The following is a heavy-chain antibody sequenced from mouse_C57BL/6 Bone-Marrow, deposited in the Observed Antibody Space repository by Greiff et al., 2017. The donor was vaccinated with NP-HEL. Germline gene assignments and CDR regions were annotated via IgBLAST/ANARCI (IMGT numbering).Heavy chain of an antibody. CDR1: GFTFSDYY. D-gene: IGHD1-1*01. V-gene: IGHV5-16*01. CDR3: ARASSTVVGFDY. CDR2: INYDGSST. J-gene: IGHJ2*01. Sequence: EVKLMESEGGLVQPGSSMKLSCTASGFTFSDYYMAWVRQVPEKGLEWVANINYDGSSTYYLDSLKSRFIISRDNAKNILYLQMSSLKSEDTATYYCARASSTVVGFDYWGQGTTLTVSS.